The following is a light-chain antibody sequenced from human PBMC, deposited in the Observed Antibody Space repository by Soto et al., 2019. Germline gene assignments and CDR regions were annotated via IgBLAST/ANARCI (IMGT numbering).Light chain of an antibody. Sequence: IVLTQSPATLSLSPGERVTLSCRASQSVGRNYLGWYQQKPGQAPRLLIYGASSRATGIPDRFSGSGSGTDFTLTISRLEPEDFAVYYCQQYGKSPWTFGQGTKVEIK. CDR2: GAS. V-gene: IGKV3-20*01. CDR3: QQYGKSPWT. CDR1: QSVGRNY. J-gene: IGKJ1*01.